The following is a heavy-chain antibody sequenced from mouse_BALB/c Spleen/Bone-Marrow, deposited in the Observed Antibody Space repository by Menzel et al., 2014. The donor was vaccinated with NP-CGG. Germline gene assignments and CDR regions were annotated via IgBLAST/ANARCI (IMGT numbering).Heavy chain of an antibody. J-gene: IGHJ4*01. Sequence: VQLQQSGPGLVAPSQSLSITCTASGFSLSRYSVHWVRQPPGKGLEWLGMIWGGGSTDYNSALKSRLTITKDNSKSHVVVKKSSLQTDDAAMYCCAGSVHYAMDYWGQGTSVTVSS. CDR2: IWGGGST. CDR1: GFSLSRYS. V-gene: IGHV2-6-4*01. CDR3: AGSVHYAMDY.